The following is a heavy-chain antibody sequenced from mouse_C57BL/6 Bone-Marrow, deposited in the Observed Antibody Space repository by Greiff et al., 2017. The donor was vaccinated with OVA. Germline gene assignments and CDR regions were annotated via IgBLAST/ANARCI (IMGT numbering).Heavy chain of an antibody. J-gene: IGHJ4*01. V-gene: IGHV15-2*01. CDR2: ILPSIGRT. CDR3: ARTRGYYGNYRAMDY. CDR1: DSEVFPIAY. D-gene: IGHD2-1*01. Sequence: SGSELRSPGSSVKLSCKDFDSEVFPIAYMSWVRQKPGHGFEWIGGILPSIGRTIYGEKFEDKATLDADTLSNTAYLELNSLTSEDSAIYYCARTRGYYGNYRAMDYWGQGTSVTVSS.